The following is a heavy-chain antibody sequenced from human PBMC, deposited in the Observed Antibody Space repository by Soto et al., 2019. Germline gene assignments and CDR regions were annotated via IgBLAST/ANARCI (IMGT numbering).Heavy chain of an antibody. D-gene: IGHD3-10*01. CDR3: AREGYYGSGSYVAFDI. CDR2: INPNSGGT. J-gene: IGHJ3*02. V-gene: IGHV1-2*04. Sequence: ASVKVSCKASGYTFTGYYMHWVRQAPGQGLEWMGWINPNSGGTNYAQKFQGWVTMTRDTSISTAYMELSRLRSDDTAVYYCAREGYYGSGSYVAFDIWGQGTMVTVSS. CDR1: GYTFTGYY.